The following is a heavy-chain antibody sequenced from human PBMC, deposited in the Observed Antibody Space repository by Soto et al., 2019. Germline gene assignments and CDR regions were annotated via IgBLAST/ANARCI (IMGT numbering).Heavy chain of an antibody. CDR3: ARDGRQGAGDV. J-gene: IGHJ6*02. Sequence: QVQLLESGGGLVKPGGSLRLSCAASGFTFSDYYMSWSRQAPGKGLEWVAYISDSGGTKDYADSVKGRFTISRDNAKNSLFLQMTSLRAEDTAVYYCARDGRQGAGDVWGQGTTVTVSS. D-gene: IGHD3-16*01. CDR2: ISDSGGTK. CDR1: GFTFSDYY. V-gene: IGHV3-11*01.